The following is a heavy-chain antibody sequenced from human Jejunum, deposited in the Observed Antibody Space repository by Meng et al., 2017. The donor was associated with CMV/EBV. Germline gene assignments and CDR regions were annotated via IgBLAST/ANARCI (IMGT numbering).Heavy chain of an antibody. CDR2: IYSGGST. J-gene: IGHJ6*02. Sequence: QGKLKGPGPGLVKPPETVSLQCTVSGDSTINYYGNWIRQPAGKALEWVGRIYSGGSTNYNPSLKGRVTMSVDTSKNQISLRLTSVTAADTAMYFCAKGQSTDLGYYYDIDVWGHGTLVTVSS. CDR1: GDSTINYY. V-gene: IGHV4-4*07. D-gene: IGHD5/OR15-5a*01. CDR3: AKGQSTDLGYYYDIDV.